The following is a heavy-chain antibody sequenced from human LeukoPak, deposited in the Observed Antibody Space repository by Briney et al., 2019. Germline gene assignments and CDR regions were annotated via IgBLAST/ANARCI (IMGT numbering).Heavy chain of an antibody. J-gene: IGHJ4*02. CDR2: IDYSGST. CDR1: AXSVSSGSYS. V-gene: IGHV4-61*01. CDR3: ARNGSGSQGVDY. Sequence: SETLSLTCTASAXSVSSGSYSWSWIRQPPGKRLEWIGYIDYSGSTNFNPSLKSRVTISVDTSKNQFSLKLSSVTAADTAVYYCARNGSGSQGVDYWGQGTLVTVSS. D-gene: IGHD3-10*01.